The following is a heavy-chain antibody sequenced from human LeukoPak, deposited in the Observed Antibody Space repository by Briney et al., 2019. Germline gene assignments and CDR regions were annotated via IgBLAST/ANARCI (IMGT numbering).Heavy chain of an antibody. Sequence: ASVKVSCKASGYTFTGYYMHWVRQAPGQGLEWMGWINPNSGGTNYAQKFQGRVTMTRDTSISTAYMELSRLRSDDTAVYYCARVAVAGEGVNYYYMDVWGKGTTVTVSS. V-gene: IGHV1-2*02. J-gene: IGHJ6*03. D-gene: IGHD6-19*01. CDR3: ARVAVAGEGVNYYYMDV. CDR1: GYTFTGYY. CDR2: INPNSGGT.